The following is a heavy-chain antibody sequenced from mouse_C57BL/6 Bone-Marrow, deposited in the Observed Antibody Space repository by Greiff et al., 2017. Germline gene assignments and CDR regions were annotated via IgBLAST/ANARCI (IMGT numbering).Heavy chain of an antibody. D-gene: IGHD1-1*01. V-gene: IGHV14-3*01. CDR2: IDPANGST. J-gene: IGHJ2*01. Sequence: VQLKESVAELVRPGASVTLSCTASGFNIKNTYMHWVKQRPEQGLEWIGRIDPANGSTKYDPKFQGKATITADTSSNTAYLQLSSLTSEDTAIYYCARGGGTTGVEDYWGQGTTLTVSS. CDR1: GFNIKNTY. CDR3: ARGGGTTGVEDY.